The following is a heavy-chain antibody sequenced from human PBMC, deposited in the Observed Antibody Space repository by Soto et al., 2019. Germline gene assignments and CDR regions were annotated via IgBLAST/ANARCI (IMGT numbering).Heavy chain of an antibody. CDR2: IYYSGST. Sequence: SETLSLTCTVSGGSISSGGYYWSWIRQHPGKGLEWIGYIYYSGSTYYNPSLKSRVTISVDTSKNQFSLKLSSVTAADTAVYYCAREYYDSSGYYYGGLDYWGQGTLVTVSS. J-gene: IGHJ4*02. V-gene: IGHV4-31*03. CDR3: AREYYDSSGYYYGGLDY. CDR1: GGSISSGGYY. D-gene: IGHD3-22*01.